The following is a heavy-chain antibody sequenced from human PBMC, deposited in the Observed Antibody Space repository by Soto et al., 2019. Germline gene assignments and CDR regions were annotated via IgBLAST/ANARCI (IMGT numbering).Heavy chain of an antibody. CDR2: IYYSGST. Sequence: QVQLQESGPGLVKPSETLSLTCTVSGGSISSYYWSWIRQPPGKGLELIGYIYYSGSTNYNPCLKSRVTISVDTSKNQFSLELSSVTAADTAVYYCAREITMVRGVYDYWGQGTLVTVSS. J-gene: IGHJ4*02. CDR1: GGSISSYY. V-gene: IGHV4-59*01. D-gene: IGHD3-10*01. CDR3: AREITMVRGVYDY.